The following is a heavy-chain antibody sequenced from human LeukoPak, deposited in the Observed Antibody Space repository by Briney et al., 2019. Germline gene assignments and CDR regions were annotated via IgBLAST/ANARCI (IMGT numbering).Heavy chain of an antibody. V-gene: IGHV1-2*02. CDR3: ARGREFWSGYYTGYFDY. CDR2: INPNSGGT. J-gene: IGHJ4*02. D-gene: IGHD3-3*01. CDR1: GYTFTGYY. Sequence: ASVKVSCKASGYTFTGYYMHWVRQAPGQGLEWMGWINPNSGGTNYAQKFQGRVTMTRDTSISTAYMELSRLRSDDTAVYYCARGREFWSGYYTGYFDYWGRGTLVTVSS.